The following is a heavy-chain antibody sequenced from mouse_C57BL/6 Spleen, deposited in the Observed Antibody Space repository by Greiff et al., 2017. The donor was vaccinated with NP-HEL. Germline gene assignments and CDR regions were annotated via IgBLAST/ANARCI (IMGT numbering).Heavy chain of an antibody. Sequence: EVQVVESGGGLVKPGGSLKLSCAASGFTFSSYTMSWVRQTPEKRLEWVATISGGGGNTYYPDSVKGRFTISRDNAKNTLYLQMSSLRSEDTALYYCARGGGVPPFDYWGQGTTLTVSS. J-gene: IGHJ2*01. CDR3: ARGGGVPPFDY. V-gene: IGHV5-9*01. CDR1: GFTFSSYT. CDR2: ISGGGGNT.